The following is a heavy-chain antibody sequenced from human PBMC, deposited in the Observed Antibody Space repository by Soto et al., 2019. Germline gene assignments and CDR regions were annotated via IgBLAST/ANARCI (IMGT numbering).Heavy chain of an antibody. D-gene: IGHD2-2*01. J-gene: IGHJ4*02. V-gene: IGHV3-9*01. CDR2: LNWNSANI. Sequence: EVQLVESGGGLVQPGRSLRLSCAASGFTFDDYAMHWVRQAPGKGLEWVSGLNWNSANIGYADSVKGRFTISRDNAKKPLYLQMNRLRAEDTALYYCAKGSCISTSCAVLDSWGQGTLVTVSS. CDR1: GFTFDDYA. CDR3: AKGSCISTSCAVLDS.